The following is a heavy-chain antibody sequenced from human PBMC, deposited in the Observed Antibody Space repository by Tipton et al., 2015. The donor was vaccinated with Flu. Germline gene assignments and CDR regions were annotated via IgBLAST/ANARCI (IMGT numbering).Heavy chain of an antibody. V-gene: IGHV4-38-2*02. CDR2: IYHSGST. J-gene: IGHJ4*02. D-gene: IGHD3-9*01. CDR1: GYSISSGYY. Sequence: TVSLTCTVSGYSISSGYYWGWIRQPPGKGLEWIGSIYHSGSTYYNPSLKSRVTISVDTSKNQFSLKLSSVTAADTAVYYCTRKEYDILSGYYNGVDYWGQGTLVTVSS. CDR3: TRKEYDILSGYYNGVDY.